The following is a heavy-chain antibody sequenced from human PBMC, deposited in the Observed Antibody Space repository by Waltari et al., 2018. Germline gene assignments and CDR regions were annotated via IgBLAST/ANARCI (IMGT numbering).Heavy chain of an antibody. D-gene: IGHD2-21*01. V-gene: IGHV3-21*01. J-gene: IGHJ4*01. Sequence: EVQLVESGGGLVKPGGCLRLSCEASGFTFSDDCMTGVRQASGKGLEWVSSISSAYYSLDADSMKGRFIISRDNAKNSLYLQMNGLRGEDTAVYYCARVIVYSDSPVCDFWGQGTLVIVSS. CDR2: ISSAYYS. CDR1: GFTFSDDC. CDR3: ARVIVYSDSPVCDF.